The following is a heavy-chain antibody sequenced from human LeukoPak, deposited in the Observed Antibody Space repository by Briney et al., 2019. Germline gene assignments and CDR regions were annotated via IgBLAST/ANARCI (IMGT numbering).Heavy chain of an antibody. V-gene: IGHV4-30-4*08. CDR3: ARFTLYYNFWSGPSAPNYFDY. J-gene: IGHJ4*02. Sequence: SQTLSLTCTVSGASISSGDYYWSWIRQPPGKGLEWIGYIYYSGSTYYNPSLKSRVTISVDTSKNQFSLKLSSVTAADTAVYYCARFTLYYNFWSGPSAPNYFDYWGQGTLVTVSS. D-gene: IGHD3-3*01. CDR2: IYYSGST. CDR1: GASISSGDYY.